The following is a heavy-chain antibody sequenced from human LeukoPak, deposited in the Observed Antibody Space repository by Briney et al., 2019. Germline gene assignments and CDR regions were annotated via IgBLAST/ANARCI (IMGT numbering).Heavy chain of an antibody. CDR3: AELGITMIGGV. J-gene: IGHJ6*04. V-gene: IGHV3-20*04. CDR1: GFTFDDYG. CDR2: INWNGGHT. Sequence: GGSLGLSCAASGFTFDDYGIHWVRQAPGKGLEWVSGINWNGGHTNYADSVKGRFTISRDNAKNSLYLQMNSLRAEDTAVYYCAELGITMIGGVWGKGTTVTISS. D-gene: IGHD3-10*02.